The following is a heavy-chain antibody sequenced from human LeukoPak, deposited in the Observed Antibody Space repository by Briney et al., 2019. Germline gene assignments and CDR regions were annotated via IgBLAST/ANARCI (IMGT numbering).Heavy chain of an antibody. J-gene: IGHJ1*01. CDR1: GGSISSGSYY. D-gene: IGHD3-10*01. Sequence: SETLSLTCTVSGGSISSGSYYWSWIRQPAGKGLEWIGRIYTSGSTNYNPSLKSRVTISVDTSKNQFSLKLSSVTAADTAVYYFGRDQLLWVDGWGQARLVTVYS. CDR2: IYTSGST. CDR3: GRDQLLWVDG. V-gene: IGHV4-61*02.